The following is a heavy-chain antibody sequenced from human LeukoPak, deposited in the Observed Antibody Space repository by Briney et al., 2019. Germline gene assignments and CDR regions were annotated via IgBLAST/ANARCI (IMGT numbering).Heavy chain of an antibody. Sequence: GSLRLSCEASGFTFSSYSMNWVRQAPGKGLEWVSYISSSSSTIYYAESVKGRFTISRDNAKNSLYLQMNSLRVEDTAVYYCARSRGNSGSYPLDYWGQGTLVTVSS. CDR1: GFTFSSYS. CDR2: ISSSSSTI. J-gene: IGHJ4*02. V-gene: IGHV3-48*01. D-gene: IGHD1-26*01. CDR3: ARSRGNSGSYPLDY.